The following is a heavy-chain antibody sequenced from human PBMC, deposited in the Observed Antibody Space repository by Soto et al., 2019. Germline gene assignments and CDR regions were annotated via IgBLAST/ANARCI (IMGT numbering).Heavy chain of an antibody. CDR1: GFTVSAYT. CDR2: ISSDGNNK. V-gene: IGHV3-30-3*01. CDR3: ARWEQPLFDY. Sequence: QVQLVESGGGVVQPGRSLRLSCAASGFTVSAYTMHWARQAPCKGLEWVAVISSDGNNKYYTDSVKGRFTISRDTSTNTLYLQMNSLRAEDTAVYYCARWEQPLFDYWGQGTLVTVSS. J-gene: IGHJ4*02. D-gene: IGHD1-26*01.